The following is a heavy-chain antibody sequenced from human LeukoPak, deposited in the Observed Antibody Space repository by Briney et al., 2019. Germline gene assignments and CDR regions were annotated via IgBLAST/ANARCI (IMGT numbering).Heavy chain of an antibody. J-gene: IGHJ4*02. D-gene: IGHD1-26*01. CDR2: ISSSSNTI. V-gene: IGHV3-48*01. CDR3: ATESGTYSGTCFDY. Sequence: GGSLRLSCAASGFTFSSYAMSWVRQAPGKGLERVSYISSSSNTIYYADSVKGRFTISRDNAKNSLYLQMNSLRAEDTAVYYCATESGTYSGTCFDYWGQGTLVTVSS. CDR1: GFTFSSYA.